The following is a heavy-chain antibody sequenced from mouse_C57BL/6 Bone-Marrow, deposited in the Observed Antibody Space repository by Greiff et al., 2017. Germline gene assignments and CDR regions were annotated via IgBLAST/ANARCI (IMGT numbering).Heavy chain of an antibody. D-gene: IGHD1-1*01. CDR1: GYTFTDYY. Sequence: VKLVESGAELVRPGASVKLSCKASGYTFTDYYINWVKQRPGQGLEWIARIYPGSGNTYYNEKFKGKATLTAEKSSSTAYMQLSSLTSADSAVYFGARGTYYSSSRPFFDVWGRGTGVTVSS. J-gene: IGHJ1*03. CDR3: ARGTYYSSSRPFFDV. V-gene: IGHV1-76*01. CDR2: IYPGSGNT.